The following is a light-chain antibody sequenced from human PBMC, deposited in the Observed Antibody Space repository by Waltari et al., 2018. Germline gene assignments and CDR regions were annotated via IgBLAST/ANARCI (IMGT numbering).Light chain of an antibody. Sequence: DIQMTQSTSSLSASLADTHTITCQPSQGIGNTLNWYEHEPGKAPKPLIYRASSLQSGIPPRFSGTGSGTDLTLTISSLQPEDFATYYCQQGYTYPYSFGQGTKVALK. V-gene: IGKV1-NL1*01. CDR2: RAS. J-gene: IGKJ2*03. CDR1: QGIGNT. CDR3: QQGYTYPYS.